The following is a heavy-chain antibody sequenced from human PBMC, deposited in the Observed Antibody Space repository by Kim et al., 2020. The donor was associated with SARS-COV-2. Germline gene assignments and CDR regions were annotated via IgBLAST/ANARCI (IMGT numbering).Heavy chain of an antibody. CDR1: GFTFSSYG. J-gene: IGHJ3*02. Sequence: GGSLRLSCAASGFTFSSYGMHWVRQAPGKGLEWVAVISYDGSNKYYADSVKGRFTISRDNSKNTLYLQMNSLRAEDTAVYYCAKDPIWFGDSDAFDIWGQGTIVTLPS. D-gene: IGHD3-10*01. V-gene: IGHV3-30*18. CDR3: AKDPIWFGDSDAFDI. CDR2: ISYDGSNK.